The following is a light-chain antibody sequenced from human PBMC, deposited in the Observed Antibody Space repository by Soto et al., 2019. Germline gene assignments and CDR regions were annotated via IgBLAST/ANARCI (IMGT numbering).Light chain of an antibody. J-gene: IGKJ1*01. CDR2: DAS. V-gene: IGKV3-11*01. CDR3: QHRANWPLT. Sequence: EIVLTQSPGTLSSSRGDRATLSSRATESVVSNYLAWYQKKPGQAPRLLIYDASNRATGIPARFSGSGSGTDFTLTISSLEPEDFAVYFCQHRANWPLTFGQGTKVDIK. CDR1: ESVVSNY.